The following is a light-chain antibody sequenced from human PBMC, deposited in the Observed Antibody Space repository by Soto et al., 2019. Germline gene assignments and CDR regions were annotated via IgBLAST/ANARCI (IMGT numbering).Light chain of an antibody. CDR3: QQRSSWPVS. Sequence: EIVLTQSPATLSLSPGESATLSCRASQNVASYLAWFQQKPGQPPRLLVYDVSTRDTGIPAMFSGSGSETDFTLTISSIDPEDFAFYYCQQRSSWPVSFGPGTKVDNK. CDR1: QNVASY. J-gene: IGKJ3*01. CDR2: DVS. V-gene: IGKV3-11*01.